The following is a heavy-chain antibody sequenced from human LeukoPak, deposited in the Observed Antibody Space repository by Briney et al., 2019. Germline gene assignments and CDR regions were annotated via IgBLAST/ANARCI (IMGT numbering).Heavy chain of an antibody. CDR2: IKGDGSSK. CDR1: GFTFSSYW. D-gene: IGHD3-10*01. CDR3: ARDLGYYRSDY. J-gene: IGHJ4*02. V-gene: IGHV3-7*04. Sequence: PGGSLRLSCAASGFTFSSYWMSWVRQAPGKGLEWVANIKGDGSSKNYADSVKGRFTISRDNAKNTLYLQMNSLRAEDTAVYYCARDLGYYRSDYWGQGTLVSVST.